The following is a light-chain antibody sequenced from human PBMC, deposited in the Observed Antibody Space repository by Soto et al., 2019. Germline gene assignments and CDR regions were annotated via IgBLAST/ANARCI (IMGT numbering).Light chain of an antibody. V-gene: IGKV3-11*01. CDR2: DAS. J-gene: IGKJ3*01. CDR1: QSVSSY. CDR3: RHRSNWPPFT. Sequence: EIVLTQSPATLSLSPGERAALSCRASQSVSSYLAWYQQKPGQAPRLLIYDASNRATGIPARFSGSGSGTDFTLTISSLEPEDFAVYYCRHRSNWPPFTFGPGTKVDIK.